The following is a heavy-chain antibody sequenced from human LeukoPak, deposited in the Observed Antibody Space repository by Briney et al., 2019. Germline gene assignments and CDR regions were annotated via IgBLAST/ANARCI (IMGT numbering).Heavy chain of an antibody. J-gene: IGHJ5*02. V-gene: IGHV1-2*02. D-gene: IGHD6-6*01. CDR2: INPNSGAT. CDR3: ARAPYSSSSVVDP. CDR1: GYIFTGYY. Sequence: ASVKVSCKASGYIFTGYYMHWVRQAPGQGLEWMGWINPNSGATNYAQKFQGRVTMTRDTSISTAYMELSRLRSDDTAVYYCARAPYSSSSVVDPWGQGTLVTVSS.